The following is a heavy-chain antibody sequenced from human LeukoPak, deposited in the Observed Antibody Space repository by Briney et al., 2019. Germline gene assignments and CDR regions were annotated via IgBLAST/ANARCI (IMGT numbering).Heavy chain of an antibody. D-gene: IGHD6-19*01. V-gene: IGHV3-53*01. CDR2: IYSGGST. CDR1: GLIVSSNY. J-gene: IGHJ4*02. Sequence: GVSLRLSCAASGLIVSSNYMSWVRQAPGKGLEWVSVIYSGGSTYYADSVKGRFTISRDNSKNTLYLQMNSLRAEDTAVYYCARYTHSSGFDYWGQGTLVTVSS. CDR3: ARYTHSSGFDY.